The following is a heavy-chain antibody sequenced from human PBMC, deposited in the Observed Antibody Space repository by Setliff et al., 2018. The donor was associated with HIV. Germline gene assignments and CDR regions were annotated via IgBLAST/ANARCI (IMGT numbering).Heavy chain of an antibody. D-gene: IGHD2-21*01. CDR2: IYYSGST. V-gene: IGHV4-39*01. J-gene: IGHJ3*01. Sequence: SETLSLTCTVSGGSISSSSYYWGWIRQPPGKGLEWLGTIYYSGSTYYNPSLKSRVTLSVDTSKNQFSLKLSSVTAADTAVYYCARHDSRGPRSAFDLWGRGTMVTGSS. CDR1: GGSISSSSYY. CDR3: ARHDSRGPRSAFDL.